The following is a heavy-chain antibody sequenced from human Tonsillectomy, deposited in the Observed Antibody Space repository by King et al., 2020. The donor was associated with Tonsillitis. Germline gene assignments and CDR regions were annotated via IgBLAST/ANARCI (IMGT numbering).Heavy chain of an antibody. CDR2: IYYSGST. CDR3: AGEKGGSWFGEEYYYYYGMDV. J-gene: IGHJ6*02. Sequence: VQLQESGPGLVKPSETLSLTCTVSGGSVSSGSYYWSWIRQPPGKGLEWIGYIYYSGSTNYNPSHKSRVTISVDTSKNQFSLKLSSVTAADTAVYYCAGEKGGSWFGEEYYYYYGMDVWGQGTTVTVSS. CDR1: GGSVSSGSYY. D-gene: IGHD3-10*01. V-gene: IGHV4-61*01.